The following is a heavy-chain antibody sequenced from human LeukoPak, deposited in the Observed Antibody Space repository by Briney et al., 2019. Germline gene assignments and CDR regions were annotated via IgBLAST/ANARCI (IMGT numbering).Heavy chain of an antibody. V-gene: IGHV3-48*02. CDR2: IRSSSSSI. J-gene: IGHJ4*02. Sequence: GGSLRLSCAASGFTFSSHSMNWVRQAPGKGLEWISYIRSSSSSIFYADPVKGRFTISTDNARNSLYLQMNSLRDEDTAVYYCARDLNWGFDYWGQGILVTVSS. CDR1: GFTFSSHS. D-gene: IGHD7-27*01. CDR3: ARDLNWGFDY.